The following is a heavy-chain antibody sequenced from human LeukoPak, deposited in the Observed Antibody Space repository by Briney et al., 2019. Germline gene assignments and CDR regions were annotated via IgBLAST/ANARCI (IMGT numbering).Heavy chain of an antibody. CDR3: ARAVGGWSAFDI. Sequence: GGSLRLSCVVSGFSVSSSYINWVRQAPGKGLEWVSVIYSGGSTFYADSVKDRFTISRDNSENTVYLQMNSLRAEDTAVYYCARAVGGWSAFDICGQGTMVTVSS. D-gene: IGHD1-26*01. V-gene: IGHV3-53*01. CDR1: GFSVSSSY. CDR2: IYSGGST. J-gene: IGHJ3*02.